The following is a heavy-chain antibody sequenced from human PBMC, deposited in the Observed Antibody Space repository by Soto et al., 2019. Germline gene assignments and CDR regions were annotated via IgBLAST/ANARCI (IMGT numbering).Heavy chain of an antibody. D-gene: IGHD3-22*01. CDR1: GFTFSSYA. J-gene: IGHJ4*02. Sequence: GSLRLSCAASGFTFSSYAMSWVRQAPGKGLEWVSAISGSGGSTYYADSVKGRFTISRDNSKNTLYLQMNSLRAEDTAVYYCAKGTGGSSGPGDFDYWGQGTLVTVSS. V-gene: IGHV3-23*01. CDR3: AKGTGGSSGPGDFDY. CDR2: ISGSGGST.